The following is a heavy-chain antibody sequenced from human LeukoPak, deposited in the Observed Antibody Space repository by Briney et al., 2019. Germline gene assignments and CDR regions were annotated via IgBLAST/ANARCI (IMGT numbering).Heavy chain of an antibody. D-gene: IGHD6-13*01. Sequence: GGSLRLSCEASGFTFSSHWMRWARQAPGKGLEWVADIKRDGSEKNYMDSVKGRFSISRDNAKNSVYLQMNRLRDDDTAVYYCARDNRWSSDYWGQGSLVTVSS. J-gene: IGHJ4*02. CDR1: GFTFSSHW. CDR2: IKRDGSEK. V-gene: IGHV3-7*01. CDR3: ARDNRWSSDY.